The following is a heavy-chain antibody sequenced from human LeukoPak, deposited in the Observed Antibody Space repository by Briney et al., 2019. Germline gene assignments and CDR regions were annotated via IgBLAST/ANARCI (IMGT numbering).Heavy chain of an antibody. J-gene: IGHJ4*02. CDR3: AREGRSWYAFDY. Sequence: SETLSLTCTVSGGSISSYYWSWIRQPPGKGLEWIGYIYYSGSTNYNPSLKSRVTISVDTSKNQFSLKLSSVTAADTAVYYCAREGRSWYAFDYWGQGTLVTVSS. CDR1: GGSISSYY. D-gene: IGHD6-13*01. V-gene: IGHV4-59*01. CDR2: IYYSGST.